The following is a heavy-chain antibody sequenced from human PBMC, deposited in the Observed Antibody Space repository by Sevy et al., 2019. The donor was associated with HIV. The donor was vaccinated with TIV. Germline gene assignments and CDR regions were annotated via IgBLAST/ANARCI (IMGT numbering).Heavy chain of an antibody. Sequence: GGFLRLSCAAFGFTVSNAWMSWVRQAPGKGLQGIGRIKSNTDGGTTDYLTPVKGRFTISRDDSKNTLYLQMNSLKTEDTAAYYCTLEGLNCSGGSSYSEGFDSWGQGILVSVSS. CDR1: GFTVSNAW. J-gene: IGHJ4*02. CDR3: TLEGLNCSGGSSYSEGFDS. V-gene: IGHV3-15*01. CDR2: IKSNTDGGTT. D-gene: IGHD2-15*01.